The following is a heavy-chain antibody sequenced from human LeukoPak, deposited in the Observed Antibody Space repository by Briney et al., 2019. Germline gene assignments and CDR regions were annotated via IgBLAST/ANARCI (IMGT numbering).Heavy chain of an antibody. J-gene: IGHJ5*02. D-gene: IGHD6-19*01. CDR1: GYTFTSYY. Sequence: ASVKVSCKASGYTFTSYYMHWVRQAPGQGLEWMGIINPSGGSTSYAQKFQGRVTMTRDTSTSTVYMELSSLRSEDTAVYYCARGVGIAVAGNWFDPWGRGTLVTVSS. V-gene: IGHV1-46*03. CDR2: INPSGGST. CDR3: ARGVGIAVAGNWFDP.